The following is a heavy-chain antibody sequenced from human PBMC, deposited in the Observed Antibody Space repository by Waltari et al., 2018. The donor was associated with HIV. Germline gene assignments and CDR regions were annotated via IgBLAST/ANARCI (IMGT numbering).Heavy chain of an antibody. CDR1: SFTFTAYY. J-gene: IGHJ4*02. CDR2: INPKSGVT. D-gene: IGHD2-15*01. V-gene: IGHV1-2*02. Sequence: QVQLVQSGAEVKKPGASVKVSCTPSSFTFTAYYVHWVRQAPGQGLEWMGWINPKSGVTHFAQNFQGRINMTRDTSIKTAYLELSRLQSDDTAVYYCARDWWQLPSGGYFFDYWGQGTLVTVSS. CDR3: ARDWWQLPSGGYFFDY.